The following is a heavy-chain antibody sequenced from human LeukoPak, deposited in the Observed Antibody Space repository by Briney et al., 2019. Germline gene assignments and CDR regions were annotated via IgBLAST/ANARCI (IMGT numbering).Heavy chain of an antibody. Sequence: PSETPSLTCAVSGYSISSGYYWGWIRQPPGKGLEWIGSIYHSGSTYYNPSLKSRVTISVDTSKNQFSLKLSSVTAADTAVYYCATTPPRYDILTGSSFDYWGQGTLVTVSS. CDR2: IYHSGST. J-gene: IGHJ4*02. CDR3: ATTPPRYDILTGSSFDY. V-gene: IGHV4-38-2*01. D-gene: IGHD3-9*01. CDR1: GYSISSGYY.